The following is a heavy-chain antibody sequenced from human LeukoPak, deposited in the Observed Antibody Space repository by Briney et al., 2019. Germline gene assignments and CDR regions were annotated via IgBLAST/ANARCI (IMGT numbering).Heavy chain of an antibody. CDR2: IYTSGST. CDR3: ASWPLVDMTTSGLDY. J-gene: IGHJ4*02. V-gene: IGHV4-4*07. D-gene: IGHD5-24*01. Sequence: PSETLSLTCTVSGGSISSYYWSWIRQPAGKGLEWIGRIYTSGSTNYNPSLKSRVTMSVDTSKNQFSLKLSSVTAADTAVYYCASWPLVDMTTSGLDYWGQGTLVTVSS. CDR1: GGSISSYY.